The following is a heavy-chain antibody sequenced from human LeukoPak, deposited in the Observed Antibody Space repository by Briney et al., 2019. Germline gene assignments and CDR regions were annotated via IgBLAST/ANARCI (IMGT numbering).Heavy chain of an antibody. Sequence: SETLSLTCTVSGGSISSSSYYWGWIRQPPGKGLEWTGSIYYSGSTYYNPSLKSRVTISVDTSKNQFSLKLSSVTAADTAVYYCAGHFRRLWFDPWGQGTLVTVSS. CDR3: AGHFRRLWFDP. CDR1: GGSISSSSYY. CDR2: IYYSGST. J-gene: IGHJ5*02. V-gene: IGHV4-39*01.